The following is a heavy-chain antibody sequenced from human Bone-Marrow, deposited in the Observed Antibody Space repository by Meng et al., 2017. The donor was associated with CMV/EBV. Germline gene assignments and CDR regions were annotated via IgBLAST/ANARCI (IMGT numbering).Heavy chain of an antibody. Sequence: SVKVSCKASGYTFSSYAISWVRQAPGQGLEWMGGIIPIFGTANYAQKFQGRVTITTDESTSTAYMELSSLRSEDTAVYYCARERFQLLLSIYYYYGMDVWGQGTTVTVSS. CDR1: GYTFSSYA. CDR2: IIPIFGTA. D-gene: IGHD2-2*01. J-gene: IGHJ6*02. CDR3: ARERFQLLLSIYYYYGMDV. V-gene: IGHV1-69*05.